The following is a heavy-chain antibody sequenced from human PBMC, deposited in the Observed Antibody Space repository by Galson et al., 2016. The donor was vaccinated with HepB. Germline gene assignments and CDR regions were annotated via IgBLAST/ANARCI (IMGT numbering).Heavy chain of an antibody. CDR3: ARTLGGNSPFDS. Sequence: QSGAEVKKPGESLKISCKGSGYTFTNYWIGWVRQMPGKGLEWMGIIYTGDSDTRNSPSFQGQVTIPADKSISTAYLQWSSLKTSDTAMYYCARTLGGNSPFDSWGQGTLVTVSS. D-gene: IGHD4-23*01. J-gene: IGHJ4*02. V-gene: IGHV5-51*01. CDR1: GYTFTNYW. CDR2: IYTGDSDT.